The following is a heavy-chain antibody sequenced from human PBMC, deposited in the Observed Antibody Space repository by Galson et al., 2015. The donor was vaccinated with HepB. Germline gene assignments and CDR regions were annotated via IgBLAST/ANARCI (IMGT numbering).Heavy chain of an antibody. V-gene: IGHV1-69*13. CDR3: ARGGAGFGELLPRFDP. D-gene: IGHD3-10*01. J-gene: IGHJ5*02. CDR1: GGTFSSYA. Sequence: SVKVSCKASGGTFSSYAISWVRQAPGQGLEWMGGIIPIFGTANYAQKFQGRVTITADESTSTAYMELSSLRSEDTAVYYCARGGAGFGELLPRFDPWGQGTLVTVSS. CDR2: IIPIFGTA.